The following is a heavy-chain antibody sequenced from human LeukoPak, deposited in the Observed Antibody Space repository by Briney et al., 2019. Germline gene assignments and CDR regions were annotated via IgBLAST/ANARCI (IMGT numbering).Heavy chain of an antibody. D-gene: IGHD6-19*01. CDR2: IDSSGNA. V-gene: IGHV4-39*07. CDR1: GGSITTSGYY. CDR3: TRVRGQWLVDY. Sequence: SETLSLTCTVSGGSITTSGYYWGWIRQSPGKGLEYFASIDSSGNAYYNPSLQSRVTISADTSKNQFSLKLSSVTAADTAVYYCTRVRGQWLVDYWGQGTLVTVSS. J-gene: IGHJ4*02.